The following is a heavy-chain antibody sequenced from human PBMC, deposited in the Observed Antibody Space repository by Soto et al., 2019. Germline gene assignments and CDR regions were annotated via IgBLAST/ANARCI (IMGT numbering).Heavy chain of an antibody. Sequence: ASVKVSCKASGYTFTSYAMHWLRQAPGQRLEWMGWINAGNGNTKYSQKFQGRVTITRDTSASTAYMELSSLRSEDTAVYYCARVLGATRVNWFDPWGQGTLVTVSS. CDR3: ARVLGATRVNWFDP. CDR2: INAGNGNT. CDR1: GYTFTSYA. D-gene: IGHD1-26*01. V-gene: IGHV1-3*01. J-gene: IGHJ5*02.